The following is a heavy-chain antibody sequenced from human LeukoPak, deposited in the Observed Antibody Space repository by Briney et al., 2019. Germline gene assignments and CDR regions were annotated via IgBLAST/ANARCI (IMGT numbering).Heavy chain of an antibody. CDR3: ARVKGPVVVPAAHDY. V-gene: IGHV1-18*01. CDR1: GYTFTSYG. J-gene: IGHJ4*02. Sequence: ASVKVSCKASGYTFTSYGISWVRQAPGQGLEWMGWISAYNGNTNYAQKLQGRVTMTTDTSTSTAYMELRSLRSDDTAVYYCARVKGPVVVPAAHDYWGQGTLVTVSS. CDR2: ISAYNGNT. D-gene: IGHD2-2*01.